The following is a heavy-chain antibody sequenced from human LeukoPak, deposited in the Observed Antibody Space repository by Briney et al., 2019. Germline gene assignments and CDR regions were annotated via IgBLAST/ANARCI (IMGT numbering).Heavy chain of an antibody. CDR1: GGSISSYY. J-gene: IGHJ5*02. D-gene: IGHD4-17*01. CDR2: IYTSGST. CDR3: ARTPYVDYSEWFDP. Sequence: SETLSLTCTVSGGSISSYYWSWIRQPPGKGLEWIGYIYTSGSTNYNPSLKSRVTISVDTSKNQFSLKLSSVTAADTAVYYCARTPYVDYSEWFDPWGQGTLVTVSS. V-gene: IGHV4-4*09.